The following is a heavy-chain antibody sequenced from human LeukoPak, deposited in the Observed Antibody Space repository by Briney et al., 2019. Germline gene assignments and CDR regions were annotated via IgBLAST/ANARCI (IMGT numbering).Heavy chain of an antibody. D-gene: IGHD3-9*01. J-gene: IGHJ4*02. CDR3: ARDWLLRYSEGGFDY. CDR1: GYTFTGYY. V-gene: IGHV1-2*02. CDR2: INPNSGDT. Sequence: ASVKVSCKASGYTFTGYYIHWVRQAPGQGLEWMGWINPNSGDTNYVEKFQGRVTMTRDTSINTAYMDLGRLRSDDTAVYYCARDWLLRYSEGGFDYWGQGTLVTVSS.